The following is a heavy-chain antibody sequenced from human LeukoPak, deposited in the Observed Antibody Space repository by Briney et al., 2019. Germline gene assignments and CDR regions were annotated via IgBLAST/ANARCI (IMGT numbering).Heavy chain of an antibody. CDR3: ATLPETYYYGSGSSD. D-gene: IGHD3-10*01. J-gene: IGHJ4*02. V-gene: IGHV3-23*01. Sequence: GGSLRLSCAASGFTFSSYAMSWVRQAPGKGLEWVSAISGSGGSTYYADSVKGRFTIPRDNSKNTLYLQMNSLRAEDTAVYYCATLPETYYYGSGSSDWGQGTLVTVSS. CDR2: ISGSGGST. CDR1: GFTFSSYA.